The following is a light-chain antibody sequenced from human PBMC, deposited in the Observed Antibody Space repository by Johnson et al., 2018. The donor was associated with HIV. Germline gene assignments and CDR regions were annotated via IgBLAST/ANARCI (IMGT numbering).Light chain of an antibody. V-gene: IGLV1-51*01. CDR3: ETWDSSLSGV. Sequence: HSVLTQPPSVSAAPGQKVTISCYGSSSNIGNNYVSWYQQLPGTAPKLLIYDNNKRPSGIPDRFSGSKSGTSATLGITGLQTGDEADYYCETWDSSLSGVFGTGTKVTVL. CDR2: DNN. CDR1: SSNIGNNY. J-gene: IGLJ1*01.